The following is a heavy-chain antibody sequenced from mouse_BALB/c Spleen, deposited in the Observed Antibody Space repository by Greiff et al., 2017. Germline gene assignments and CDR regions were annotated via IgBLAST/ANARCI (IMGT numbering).Heavy chain of an antibody. CDR2: ILPGSGST. CDR3: ARAGDGYYVNAY. CDR1: GYTFSSYW. J-gene: IGHJ3*01. Sequence: VQLQQSGAELMKPGASVKISCKATGYTFSSYWIEWVKQRPGHGLEWIGEILPGSGSTNYNEKFKGKATLTADKSSSTAYMQLSSLTSDDSAVYFCARAGDGYYVNAYWGEGTLVTVSA. D-gene: IGHD2-3*01. V-gene: IGHV1-9*01.